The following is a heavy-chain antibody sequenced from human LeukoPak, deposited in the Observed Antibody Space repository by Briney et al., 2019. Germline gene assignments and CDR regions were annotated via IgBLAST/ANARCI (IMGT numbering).Heavy chain of an antibody. D-gene: IGHD5-12*01. J-gene: IGHJ4*02. V-gene: IGHV3-23*01. Sequence: GGSLRLSCAASGFRFSNYAMDWVRQAPGKGLEWVSLIIGSSGDTFYADSVKGRFTISRDNSKNTLFLQMNSLRAEDTALYYCAKGTYDYIEMGYIDYWGQGTLVTVSS. CDR2: IIGSSGDT. CDR1: GFRFSNYA. CDR3: AKGTYDYIEMGYIDY.